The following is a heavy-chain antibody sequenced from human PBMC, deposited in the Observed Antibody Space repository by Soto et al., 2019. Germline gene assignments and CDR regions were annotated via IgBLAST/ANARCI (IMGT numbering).Heavy chain of an antibody. CDR2: TYYRSKWYN. J-gene: IGHJ4*02. CDR1: GDSVSSDSAA. CDR3: ARYGPRRESEY. D-gene: IGHD3-10*01. Sequence: SQTLSLTCAISGDSVSSDSAARNWIRQSPSRGLEWLGRTYYRSKWYNDYAASVKSRISINPDTSKNQFSLQLNSVTPEDTAVYYCARYGPRRESEYWGQGTLVTGSS. V-gene: IGHV6-1*01.